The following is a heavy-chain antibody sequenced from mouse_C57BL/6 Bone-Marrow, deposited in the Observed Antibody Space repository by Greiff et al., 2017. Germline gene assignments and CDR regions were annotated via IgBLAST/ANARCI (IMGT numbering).Heavy chain of an antibody. V-gene: IGHV1-49*01. J-gene: IGHJ1*03. Sequence: LQQSGAELVRPGSSVKLSCKDSYFAFMASAMHWVKQRTGHGLEWIGSFTMYSDATEYSENFKGKATLTANTSSSTAYMELSSLTSAASAVYYYASESVPYHYEGCFDVWGTGTTVTVSS. D-gene: IGHD1-1*01. CDR1: YFAFMASA. CDR2: FTMYSDAT. CDR3: ASESVPYHYEGCFDV.